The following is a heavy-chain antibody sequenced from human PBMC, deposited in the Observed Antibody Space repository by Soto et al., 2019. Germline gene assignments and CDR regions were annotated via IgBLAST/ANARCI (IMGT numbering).Heavy chain of an antibody. CDR3: ARKKCFGDCYYSDY. J-gene: IGHJ4*02. V-gene: IGHV1-18*01. D-gene: IGHD2-21*02. CDR1: GYTFSNYG. CDR2: INTNSGNP. Sequence: QVQLVQSGGEVKKPGASVKVSCKASGYTFSNYGINWVRQAPGQGLEWMGWINTNSGNPNYAQKFQDRVTMTTDTSTVTAYMEMRSLTSDDTAVYYCARKKCFGDCYYSDYWGQGTLVTVSS.